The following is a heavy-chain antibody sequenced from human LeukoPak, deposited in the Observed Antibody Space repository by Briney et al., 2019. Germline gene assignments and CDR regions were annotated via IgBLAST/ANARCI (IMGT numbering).Heavy chain of an antibody. CDR2: ISGSGGST. V-gene: IGHV3-23*01. D-gene: IGHD6-19*01. CDR3: AKDSYSSGWSFDY. J-gene: IGHJ4*02. Sequence: GGSLRLSCAASGFTFSSYAMSWVRQAPGKGLEWVSAISGSGGSTYYADSVKGRFTISRGNSKNTLYLQMNSLRAEDTAVYYCAKDSYSSGWSFDYWGQGTLVTVSS. CDR1: GFTFSSYA.